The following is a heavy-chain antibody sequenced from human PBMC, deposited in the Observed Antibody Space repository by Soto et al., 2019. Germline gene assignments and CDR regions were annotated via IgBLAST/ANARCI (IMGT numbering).Heavy chain of an antibody. V-gene: IGHV2-5*02. CDR3: AHRVLRTVFGLVTTTAIYFDF. Sequence: QITLNESGPTVVRPTETLTLTCRFSGFSLTTSGVGVGWIRQSPGKAPEWLALMYWDEDKRYSASLKSRLTITKDTSKNQVVLPVSDLDPTDTATYYCAHRVLRTVFGLVTTTAIYFDFWGQGTPVAVSS. J-gene: IGHJ4*02. CDR2: MYWDEDK. CDR1: GFSLTTSGVG. D-gene: IGHD3-3*01.